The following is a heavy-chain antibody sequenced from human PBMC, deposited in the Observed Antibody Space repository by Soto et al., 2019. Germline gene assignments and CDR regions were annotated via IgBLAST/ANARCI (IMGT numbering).Heavy chain of an antibody. V-gene: IGHV2-5*02. CDR1: GFSLSTIGVG. CDR2: IYWDDDK. CDR3: ARQWIRDYYYYCGMDV. Sequence: QITLKESGPTLVKPTQTLTLTCTFSGFSLSTIGVGVGWIRQPPGKALEWLALIYWDDDKRYSPSLKSRLTNPKDTSKNQVVLTMNNMDPVDTATYYCARQWIRDYYYYCGMDVWGQGTTVTVSS. D-gene: IGHD5-18*01. J-gene: IGHJ6*02.